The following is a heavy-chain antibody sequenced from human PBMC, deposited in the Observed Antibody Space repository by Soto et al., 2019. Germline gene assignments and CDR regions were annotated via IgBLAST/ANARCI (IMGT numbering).Heavy chain of an antibody. Sequence: GGSLRLSCAASRFTFSSYAMHWVRQAPGKGLEWVAVISYDGSNRYYADSVRGRFTISRDNSNNTLYLQMNSLRAEDTAVYYCARDKNSGNFDYWGQGTLVTVSS. CDR3: ARDKNSGNFDY. D-gene: IGHD1-26*01. J-gene: IGHJ4*02. CDR2: ISYDGSNR. CDR1: RFTFSSYA. V-gene: IGHV3-30-3*01.